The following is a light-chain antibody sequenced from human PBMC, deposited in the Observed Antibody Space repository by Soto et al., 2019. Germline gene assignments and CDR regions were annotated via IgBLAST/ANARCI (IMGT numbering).Light chain of an antibody. V-gene: IGKV3-15*01. CDR3: QQYNSWPLT. CDR1: QSLNSD. CDR2: GAS. J-gene: IGKJ4*01. Sequence: ETVMTQSPATLSMSPGERATLSCRASQSLNSDLAWYQQKXXQAPRLLIYGASTRATGIPGRFSGSGSGTEFTLTISSLQSEDFAVYYCQQYNSWPLTFGGGTKVDIK.